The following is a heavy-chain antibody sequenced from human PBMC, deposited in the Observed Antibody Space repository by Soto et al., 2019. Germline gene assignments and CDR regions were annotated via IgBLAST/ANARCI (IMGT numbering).Heavy chain of an antibody. V-gene: IGHV3-30*18. CDR1: GYTLTELS. CDR3: AKSITMVRFDY. CDR2: ISYDGSNK. D-gene: IGHD3-10*01. J-gene: IGHJ4*02. Sequence: SCKVSGYTLTELSMHWVRQAPGKGLEWVAVISYDGSNKYYADSVKGRFTISRDNSKNTLYLQMNSLGAEDTAVYYCAKSITMVRFDYWGQGTLVTVSS.